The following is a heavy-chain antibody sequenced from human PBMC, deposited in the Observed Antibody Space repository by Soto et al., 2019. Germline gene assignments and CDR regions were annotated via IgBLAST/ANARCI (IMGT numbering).Heavy chain of an antibody. CDR3: AREALLEWEHHFDQ. D-gene: IGHD1-26*01. CDR2: ISYNGHT. Sequence: PSETLSLTCTVSGGSINNYYWSWVRQPPGKGLEWIGYISYNGHTNYNPSLRSRVTMSVDTSKDQFSLNLRYVTAADTAIYYCAREALLEWEHHFDQWGQGDLVTVSS. CDR1: GGSINNYY. J-gene: IGHJ4*02. V-gene: IGHV4-59*01.